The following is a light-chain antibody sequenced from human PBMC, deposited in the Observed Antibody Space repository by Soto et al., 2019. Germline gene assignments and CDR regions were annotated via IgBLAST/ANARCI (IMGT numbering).Light chain of an antibody. CDR3: QQYDTYSWT. V-gene: IGKV1-5*01. CDR1: QTISSW. J-gene: IGKJ1*01. CDR2: DAS. Sequence: DIQMTQSPSTLSASVGDRVTITCRASQTISSWLAWYQQKPGKAPRLLIYDASSLQSGVPSRFSGSGFGTEFTLTISSLQPDDFASYYCQQYDTYSWTFGQGTKVDIK.